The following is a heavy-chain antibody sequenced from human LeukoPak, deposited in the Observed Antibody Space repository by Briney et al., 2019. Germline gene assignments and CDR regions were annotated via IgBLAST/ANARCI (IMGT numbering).Heavy chain of an antibody. V-gene: IGHV3-74*01. CDR2: INPGGSSI. CDR1: GFTFSSYW. CDR3: ARSNQADDY. D-gene: IGHD1-14*01. Sequence: SGGSLRLSCAASGFTFSSYWMQWVRQVPGKGLVWVARINPGGSSITYADSVNGRFTISRDNAKNTLYLQMDSLRAEDTGVYYCARSNQADDYWGQGTLVTVSS. J-gene: IGHJ4*02.